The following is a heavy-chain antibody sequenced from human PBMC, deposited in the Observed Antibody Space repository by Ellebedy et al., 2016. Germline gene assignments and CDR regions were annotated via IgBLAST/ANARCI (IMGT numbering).Heavy chain of an antibody. Sequence: GESLKISCAASGFTFNTCSMNWVRQAPGMGLEWVSYISGSGYTIYYTDSVKGRFTISRDNAKNSLYLQMNSLRDEDTAVYYCARDAVSAPVIDYFDLWGQGTLVTVSS. D-gene: IGHD6-6*01. V-gene: IGHV3-48*02. CDR1: GFTFNTCS. CDR2: ISGSGYTI. J-gene: IGHJ4*02. CDR3: ARDAVSAPVIDYFDL.